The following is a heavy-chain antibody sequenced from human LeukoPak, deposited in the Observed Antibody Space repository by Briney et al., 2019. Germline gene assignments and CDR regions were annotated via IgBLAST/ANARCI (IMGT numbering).Heavy chain of an antibody. V-gene: IGHV4-59*12. Sequence: SETLSLTCTVSGGSISSYYWSWIRQPPGKGLEWIGYISYSGSTNYNPSLKSRVTISVDTSKNQFSLKLSSVTAADTAVYYCARDGGIANAFDIWGQGTMVTVSS. CDR1: GGSISSYY. CDR2: ISYSGST. CDR3: ARDGGIANAFDI. J-gene: IGHJ3*02. D-gene: IGHD1-26*01.